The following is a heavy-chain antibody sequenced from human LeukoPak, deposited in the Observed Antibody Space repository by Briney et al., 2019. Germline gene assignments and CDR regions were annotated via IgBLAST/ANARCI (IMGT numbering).Heavy chain of an antibody. J-gene: IGHJ3*02. Sequence: PGGSLRLSCAASGLTFSSYAMSWVRQAPGKGLEWVSAISGSGGSTYYADSVKGRFTISRDNSKNTLYLQMNSLRAEDTAVYYCARPQYYYDSSGYYTDAFDIWGQGTMVTVYS. CDR2: ISGSGGST. V-gene: IGHV3-23*01. CDR3: ARPQYYYDSSGYYTDAFDI. D-gene: IGHD3-22*01. CDR1: GLTFSSYA.